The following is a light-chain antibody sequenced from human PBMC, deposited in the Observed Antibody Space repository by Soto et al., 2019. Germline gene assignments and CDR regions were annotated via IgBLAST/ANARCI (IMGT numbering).Light chain of an antibody. Sequence: EIVLTQSPATLSLSAGERATLSCRASQSVSSYLAWYQQKPGQAPRLLIYDASNWATGIPARFSGSGSGTDINLTISSLEPEALAVYYCQQRSNSPTPITFGQGTRLEIK. CDR2: DAS. J-gene: IGKJ5*01. V-gene: IGKV3-11*01. CDR3: QQRSNSPTPIT. CDR1: QSVSSY.